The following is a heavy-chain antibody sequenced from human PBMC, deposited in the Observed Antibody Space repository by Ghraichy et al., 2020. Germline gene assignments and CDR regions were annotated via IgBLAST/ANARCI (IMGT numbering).Heavy chain of an antibody. CDR3: ARVPYYYGSGSYPLGAFDI. J-gene: IGHJ3*02. D-gene: IGHD3-10*01. CDR2: IYYSGST. CDR1: DGSISSGGYY. Sequence: SETLPLTCTVSDGSISSGGYYWSWIRQHPGKGLEWIGYIYYSGSTYYNPSLKSRVTISVDTSKNQFSLKLSSVTAADTAVYYCARVPYYYGSGSYPLGAFDIWGQGTMVTVSS. V-gene: IGHV4-31*03.